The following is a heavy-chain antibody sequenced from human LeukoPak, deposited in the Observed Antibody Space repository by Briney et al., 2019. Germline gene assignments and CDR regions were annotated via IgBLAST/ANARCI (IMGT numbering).Heavy chain of an antibody. J-gene: IGHJ6*03. CDR2: IYHSGST. V-gene: IGHV4-59*12. Sequence: PSETLSLTCTVSGGSISSYYWSWIRQPPGKGLEWIGEIYHSGSTNYNPSPKSRVTISVDTSKNHFSLRLSSVTAADTAVYYCARAVGSGSFQTYYYYMDVWGKGTTVTISS. D-gene: IGHD3-10*01. CDR3: ARAVGSGSFQTYYYYMDV. CDR1: GGSISSYY.